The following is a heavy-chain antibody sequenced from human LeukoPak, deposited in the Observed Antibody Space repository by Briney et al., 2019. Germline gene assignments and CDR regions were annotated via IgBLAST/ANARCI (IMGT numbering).Heavy chain of an antibody. CDR1: GGSISPLC. Sequence: PSETLSLTCTVSGGSISPLCWGWIRQPPGKGLEFIGYIYYSGTTNYNPSLRSRVTLSVDTSKNQFSLKLSSVTAADTAVYYCARGGVAAKYYFDYWGPGTLVTVSS. V-gene: IGHV4-59*11. CDR2: IYYSGTT. J-gene: IGHJ4*02. CDR3: ARGGVAAKYYFDY. D-gene: IGHD3-10*01.